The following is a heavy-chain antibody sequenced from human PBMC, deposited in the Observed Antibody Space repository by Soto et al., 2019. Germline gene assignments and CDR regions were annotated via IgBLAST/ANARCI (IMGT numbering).Heavy chain of an antibody. D-gene: IGHD3-16*01. Sequence: ASVKFSCKASGYTFTSYYMHWVRQAPGQVLECMVIINPSGGITSXXXKFQGRVXXTRDTSTSTVXMELSXLRSEDTDVYYCAMALNYAVPIDYWGQGTLVTVSS. V-gene: IGHV1-46*03. CDR3: AMALNYAVPIDY. CDR2: INPSGGIT. CDR1: GYTFTSYY. J-gene: IGHJ4*02.